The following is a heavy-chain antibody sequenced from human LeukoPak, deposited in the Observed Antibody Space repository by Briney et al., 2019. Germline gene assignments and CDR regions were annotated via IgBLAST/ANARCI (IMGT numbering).Heavy chain of an antibody. V-gene: IGHV4-59*08. CDR3: ARHRDYYDT. D-gene: IGHD3-22*01. CDR1: GASINNNF. CDR2: IYSSGSA. Sequence: NPSETLSLTCTVSGASINNNFWTWIRQPPGKGLEWIGYIYSSGSANYNPSLKSRVIISGDTSKNQISLNLISVTAADTAVYFCARHRDYYDTWGHGTLVTVSS. J-gene: IGHJ4*01.